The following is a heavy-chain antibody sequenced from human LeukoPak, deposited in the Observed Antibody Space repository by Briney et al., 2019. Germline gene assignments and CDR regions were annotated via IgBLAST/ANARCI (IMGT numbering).Heavy chain of an antibody. D-gene: IGHD3-16*01. V-gene: IGHV3-21*01. CDR1: GFTFSSYS. Sequence: PGGSLRLPCAASGFTFSSYSMNWVRQAPGKGLEWVSSISSSSSYIYYADSVKGRFTISRDNAKNSLYLQMNSLRAEDTAVYYCARESGGEEYYFDYWGQGTLVTVSS. CDR2: ISSSSSYI. J-gene: IGHJ4*02. CDR3: ARESGGEEYYFDY.